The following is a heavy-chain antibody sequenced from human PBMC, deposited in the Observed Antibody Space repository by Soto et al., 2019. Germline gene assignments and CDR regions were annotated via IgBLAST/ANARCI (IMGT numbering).Heavy chain of an antibody. Sequence: QVQLVESGGGLVKPGGSLRLSCAASGSSFSDYYMSWIRQSPGKGLEWLSYITSSSSYTHYADSVKGRFTISRDNAKNPLYLQMNSLRAEDTAVYYCAGGQDNLAVNFDYWGQGTPVTVSS. V-gene: IGHV3-11*05. CDR2: ITSSSSYT. CDR3: AGGQDNLAVNFDY. D-gene: IGHD6-19*01. CDR1: GSSFSDYY. J-gene: IGHJ4*02.